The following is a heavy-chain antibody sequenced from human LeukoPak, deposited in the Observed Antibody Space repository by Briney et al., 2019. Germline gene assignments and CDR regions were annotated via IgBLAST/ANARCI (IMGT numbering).Heavy chain of an antibody. V-gene: IGHV3-48*04. CDR3: ARDNYDSSTPYYFDY. CDR2: ISSSGDTI. CDR1: GFTFSSYG. D-gene: IGHD3-22*01. J-gene: IGHJ4*02. Sequence: GSLRLSCAASGFTFSSYGMSWVRQAPGKGLEWVSYISSSGDTIYYADSVKGRFTISRDNAKNSLYLQMNSLRAEDTAVYYCARDNYDSSTPYYFDYWGQGTLVTVSS.